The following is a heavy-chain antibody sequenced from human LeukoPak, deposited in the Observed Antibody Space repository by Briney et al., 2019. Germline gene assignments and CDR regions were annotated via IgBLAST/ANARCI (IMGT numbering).Heavy chain of an antibody. D-gene: IGHD2-8*02. J-gene: IGHJ4*02. V-gene: IGHV1-69*06. CDR2: IIPIFGTT. CDR3: ARGASRGVVYATHY. Sequence: GASVKVSCKASGGTFSSYAISWGRQAPGQGLEWMGGIIPIFGTTNYAQKFQDRVTITADKATSTAYMELSSLRSEDTAVYYCARGASRGVVYATHYWGQGTLVTVSS. CDR1: GGTFSSYA.